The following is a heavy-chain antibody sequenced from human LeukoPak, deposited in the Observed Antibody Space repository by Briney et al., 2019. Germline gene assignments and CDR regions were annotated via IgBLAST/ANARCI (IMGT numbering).Heavy chain of an antibody. J-gene: IGHJ6*02. CDR2: ISWNSGSI. V-gene: IGHV3-9*01. CDR3: ARASSSWVKRRYYYGLDV. Sequence: PGRSLRLSCAASGFTFYDYAIHWVRQAPGKGLEWVSGISWNSGSIGHADSVKGRFTISRDNAKNSLYLQMNSLRAEDTAVYYCARASSSWVKRRYYYGLDVWGQGTTVTVSS. CDR1: GFTFYDYA. D-gene: IGHD6-13*01.